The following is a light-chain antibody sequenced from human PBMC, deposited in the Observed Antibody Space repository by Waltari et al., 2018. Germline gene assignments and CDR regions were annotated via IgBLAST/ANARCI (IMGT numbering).Light chain of an antibody. CDR3: QQTDSFPLT. J-gene: IGKJ4*01. CDR1: QDVSTW. Sequence: DIQMTQSPSSVSASVGGRVTISCRASQDVSTWLAWYQQKPGKAPNLLIHGASSLQSGVPSRFSGSGSGTEFTLTINGLQPEDFATYYCQQTDSFPLTFGGGTKVEIK. CDR2: GAS. V-gene: IGKV1-12*01.